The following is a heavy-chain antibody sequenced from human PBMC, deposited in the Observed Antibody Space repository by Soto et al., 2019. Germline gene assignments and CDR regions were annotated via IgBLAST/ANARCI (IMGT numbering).Heavy chain of an antibody. CDR3: ARDSLRYFGWVRGENWFDP. Sequence: GGSLRLSCAASGFTFDDYGMSWVRQAPGKGLEWVSGINWNGGSTGYADSVKGRFTISRDNAKNSLYLQMNSLRAEDTALYYCARDSLRYFGWVRGENWFDPWGQGTLVTVSS. V-gene: IGHV3-20*04. D-gene: IGHD3-9*01. CDR1: GFTFDDYG. CDR2: INWNGGST. J-gene: IGHJ5*02.